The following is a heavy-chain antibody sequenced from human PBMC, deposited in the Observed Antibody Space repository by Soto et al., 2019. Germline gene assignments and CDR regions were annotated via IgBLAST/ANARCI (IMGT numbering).Heavy chain of an antibody. Sequence: GGSLRLSCAASGFTFRSYAMHWVRQAQGKGLEWVAVITYDGTNKYYADSVKGRFTISRDNSKNTLFLQMNSLRPEDTAVYYCARTDGSGWWDFDYWGQGTLVTVSS. CDR2: ITYDGTNK. D-gene: IGHD6-19*01. CDR3: ARTDGSGWWDFDY. V-gene: IGHV3-30-3*01. J-gene: IGHJ4*02. CDR1: GFTFRSYA.